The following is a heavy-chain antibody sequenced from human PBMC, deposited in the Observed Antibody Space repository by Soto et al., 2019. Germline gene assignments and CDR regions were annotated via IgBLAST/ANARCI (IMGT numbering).Heavy chain of an antibody. Sequence: QVQLQQWGAGLLKPSETLSLTCAVYGGFVSSGSYYWSWIRQPPEKGLEWIGEMSHSGGTHFNPSLKSRVIISVDTSKNQFSLKMSSVTAADTALYHCARVERGTATTVVDAFDIWGPGTMVTVSS. CDR3: ARVERGTATTVVDAFDI. J-gene: IGHJ3*02. CDR2: MSHSGGT. D-gene: IGHD1-1*01. V-gene: IGHV4-34*01. CDR1: GGFVSSGSYY.